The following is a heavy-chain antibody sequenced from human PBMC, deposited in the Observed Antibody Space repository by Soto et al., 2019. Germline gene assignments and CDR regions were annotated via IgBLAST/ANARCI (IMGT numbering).Heavy chain of an antibody. CDR1: GGTFSSYT. CDR2: IIPILGIT. D-gene: IGHD2-15*01. V-gene: IGHV1-69*08. J-gene: IGHJ3*02. CDR3: AIDSSLLMAVVVAAHFDI. Sequence: QVQLVQSGAEVKKPGSSVKVSCKASGGTFSSYTISWVRQAPGQGLEWMGRIIPILGITNYAQKFQGRVTITADNSTSTAYMDLRSLRSEDPAVYYCAIDSSLLMAVVVAAHFDIWGQGTMVTVSS.